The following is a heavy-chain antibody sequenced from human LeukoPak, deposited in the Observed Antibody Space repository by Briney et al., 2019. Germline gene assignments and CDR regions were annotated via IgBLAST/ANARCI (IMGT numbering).Heavy chain of an antibody. CDR1: GFTFSSYA. D-gene: IGHD3-10*01. J-gene: IGHJ3*02. CDR2: LNPNSGGT. CDR3: VRDAGSGRVFDI. Sequence: PGGSLRLSCAASGFTFSSYAMHWVRQAPGQGLEWMGWLNPNSGGTNYAQKFQGRVTMTRDTSISTAYMELTSLRSDDTAVYYCVRDAGSGRVFDIWGQGTMVTVSS. V-gene: IGHV1-2*02.